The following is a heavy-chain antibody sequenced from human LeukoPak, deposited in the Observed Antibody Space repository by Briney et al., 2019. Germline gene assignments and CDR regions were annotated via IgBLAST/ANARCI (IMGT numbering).Heavy chain of an antibody. CDR3: AKDSTHQAYCSGTSCYPDY. D-gene: IGHD2-2*01. CDR1: GFTLITYA. J-gene: IGHJ4*01. V-gene: IGHV3-23*01. Sequence: GRALRLSCAASGFTLITYAMNWARQAPGKGLGWVSGIRGRLTSTYYAGAGKGRLTISRDRYKNTMYLQMNSLRVEDTAVYFCAKDSTHQAYCSGTSCYPDYWGQGTLVTVSS. CDR2: IRGRLTST.